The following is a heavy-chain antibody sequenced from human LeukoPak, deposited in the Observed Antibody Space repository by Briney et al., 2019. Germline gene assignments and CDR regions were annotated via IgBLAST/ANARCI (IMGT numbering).Heavy chain of an antibody. J-gene: IGHJ4*02. D-gene: IGHD6-19*01. CDR2: IYYSGST. CDR1: GGSISSSSYY. V-gene: IGHV4-39*01. CDR3: ARHGCGSGWYGQFDY. Sequence: PSETLSLTCTVSGGSISSSSYYWGWIRQPPGKGLEWIGSIYYSGSTSYNPSLKSRVTISVDTPREQFSLKLSFVTLTDVAVYYCARHGCGSGWYGQFDYWGQGTLVTVSS.